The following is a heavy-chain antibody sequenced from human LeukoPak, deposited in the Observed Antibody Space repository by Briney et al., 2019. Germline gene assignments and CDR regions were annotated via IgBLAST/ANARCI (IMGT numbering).Heavy chain of an antibody. J-gene: IGHJ3*02. V-gene: IGHV1-2*02. CDR2: INPNSGGT. Sequence: GASVKVSCKASGYSFTGYYIHWVRQAPGQGLEWMGWINPNSGGTNYAQKFQGRVTMTRDTSISTAYMELSRLRSDDTAVYYCARVGDPSGSYLRRYAFDIWGQGTMVTVSS. CDR1: GYSFTGYY. D-gene: IGHD1-26*01. CDR3: ARVGDPSGSYLRRYAFDI.